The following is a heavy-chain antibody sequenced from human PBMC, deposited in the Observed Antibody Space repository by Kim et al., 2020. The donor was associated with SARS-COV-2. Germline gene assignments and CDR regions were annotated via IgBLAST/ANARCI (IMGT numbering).Heavy chain of an antibody. Sequence: SETLSLTCTVSGGSISSYYWSWIRQPPGKGLEWIGYIYYSGSTNYNPSLKSRVTISVDTSKNQFSLKLSSVTAADTAVYYCARVVGGVFDYWGQGTLVTVSS. J-gene: IGHJ4*02. CDR3: ARVVGGVFDY. CDR2: IYYSGST. V-gene: IGHV4-59*13. CDR1: GGSISSYY. D-gene: IGHD2-21*01.